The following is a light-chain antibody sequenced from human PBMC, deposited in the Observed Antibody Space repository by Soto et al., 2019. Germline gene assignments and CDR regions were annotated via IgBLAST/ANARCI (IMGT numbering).Light chain of an antibody. CDR3: GSYTSTTYV. J-gene: IGLJ1*01. Sequence: QSGLTQPASVSGSPGHSITISCTGTSSDLGNYNYVSWYQQHPGTAPKLILYEVTNRPSGVSDRFSGSKSGNTASLSISGLQTEDEADYYCGSYTSTTYVFGTGTKVTVL. V-gene: IGLV2-14*01. CDR1: SSDLGNYNY. CDR2: EVT.